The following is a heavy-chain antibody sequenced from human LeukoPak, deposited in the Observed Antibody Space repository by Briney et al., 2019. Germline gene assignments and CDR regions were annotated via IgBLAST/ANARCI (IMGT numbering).Heavy chain of an antibody. V-gene: IGHV3-30-3*01. CDR1: GFTFSSYA. D-gene: IGHD6-19*01. CDR3: ARDRLDITVAGTVDY. J-gene: IGHJ4*02. Sequence: GGSLRLSCAASGFTFSSYAMHWVRQAPGKGLEWVAVISYDGSNKYYADSVKGRFTISRDNSKNTLYLQMDSLRAEDTAVYYCARDRLDITVAGTVDYWGQGTRVTVSS. CDR2: ISYDGSNK.